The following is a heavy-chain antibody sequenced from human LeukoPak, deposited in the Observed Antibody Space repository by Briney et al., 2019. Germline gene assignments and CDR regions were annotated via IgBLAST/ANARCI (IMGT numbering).Heavy chain of an antibody. CDR2: LYYSGST. J-gene: IGHJ4*02. CDR3: ARRGSSWTFDY. V-gene: IGHV4-59*08. Sequence: SETLSLTCTVSGGSISGYYWSWIRQPPGKGLEWIGYLYYSGSTNYNPSLKSRVTISVDTSKNQFSLKLNSVTAADTAVYYCARRGSSWTFDYWGQGTLVTASS. CDR1: GGSISGYY. D-gene: IGHD6-13*01.